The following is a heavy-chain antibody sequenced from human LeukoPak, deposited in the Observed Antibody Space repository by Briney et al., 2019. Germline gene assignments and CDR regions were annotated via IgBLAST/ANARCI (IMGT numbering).Heavy chain of an antibody. CDR2: GFYGGSA. CDR3: ARQFATASAATRGYFDF. D-gene: IGHD6-25*01. V-gene: IGHV4-39*01. J-gene: IGHJ4*02. Sequence: PSETLSLTCTVSGASISSSNDYWGWIRQAPGKGLEWIGSGFYGGSAHYNPSLKSRATISVDTSKNQFSLKLSSVTAADAAMYYCARQFATASAATRGYFDFWGQGTVVTVSS. CDR1: GASISSSNDY.